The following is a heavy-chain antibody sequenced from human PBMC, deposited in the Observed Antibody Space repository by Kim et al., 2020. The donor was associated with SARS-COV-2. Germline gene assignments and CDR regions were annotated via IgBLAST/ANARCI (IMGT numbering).Heavy chain of an antibody. D-gene: IGHD3-22*01. V-gene: IGHV3-23*01. CDR3: AKRYYYNRAYYYAMDV. Sequence: SVKGRFTISRDNSKSTLSLQMNGLRAEDTAVYFCAKRYYYNRAYYYAMDVWGQGTTVTVSS. J-gene: IGHJ6*02.